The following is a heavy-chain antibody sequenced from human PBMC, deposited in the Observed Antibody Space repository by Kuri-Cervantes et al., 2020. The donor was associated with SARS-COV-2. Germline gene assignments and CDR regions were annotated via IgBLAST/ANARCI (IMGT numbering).Heavy chain of an antibody. V-gene: IGHV3-9*01. CDR3: AREGGIVVVPLYGMDV. J-gene: IGHJ6*02. Sequence: GGSLRLSCAASGFTFDDYAMHWARQAPGKGLEWVSGISWSSGSIGYADSVKGRFTISRDNAKNSLYLQMNSLRAEDTAVYYCAREGGIVVVPLYGMDVWGQGTTVTVSS. CDR2: ISWSSGSI. D-gene: IGHD2-2*01. CDR1: GFTFDDYA.